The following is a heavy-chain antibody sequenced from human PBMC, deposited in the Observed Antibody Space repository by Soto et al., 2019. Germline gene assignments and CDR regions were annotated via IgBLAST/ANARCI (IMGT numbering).Heavy chain of an antibody. V-gene: IGHV4-34*01. Sequence: QVQLQQWGAGLLKASETLSLTCTVYGGSFSGSYWNWIRQPPGKGLEWIGEINHRGSTKSNPSLKRRLTISVDTSKNQFSLKLSSVTAAHTAVYYCARGPWGYDSSGYYRRPFAYWGQGTLVTVSS. CDR1: GGSFSGSY. D-gene: IGHD3-22*01. J-gene: IGHJ4*02. CDR2: INHRGST. CDR3: ARGPWGYDSSGYYRRPFAY.